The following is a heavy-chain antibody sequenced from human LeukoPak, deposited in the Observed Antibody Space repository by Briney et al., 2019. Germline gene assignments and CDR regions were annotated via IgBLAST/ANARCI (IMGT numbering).Heavy chain of an antibody. Sequence: SETLSLTCTVSGGSINGYSWTWIRQPPGKGLELIGCVYHSGTTDSNPSLRSRLTMSADTSNNQFSLKLSSVTAADTAVYYCARLSRVGKACAYDFHSLDVWGQGTTVTVSS. CDR1: GGSINGYS. D-gene: IGHD1-26*01. V-gene: IGHV4-59*13. J-gene: IGHJ6*02. CDR3: ARLSRVGKACAYDFHSLDV. CDR2: VYHSGTT.